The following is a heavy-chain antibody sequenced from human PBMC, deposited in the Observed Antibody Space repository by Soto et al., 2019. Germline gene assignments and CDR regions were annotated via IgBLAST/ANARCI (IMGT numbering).Heavy chain of an antibody. CDR1: GFTFSGSA. V-gene: IGHV3-73*01. CDR2: ISSKAKNYAT. D-gene: IGHD3-10*01. CDR3: TTMVAANQDFDY. Sequence: GGSLRLSCAASGFTFSGSAMHWVRQASGKGLEWVGRISSKAKNYATAYAASVKGRFTISRDDSKNTAYLQMNSLKTEDTAVYYCTTMVAANQDFDYWGQGTLVTVSS. J-gene: IGHJ4*02.